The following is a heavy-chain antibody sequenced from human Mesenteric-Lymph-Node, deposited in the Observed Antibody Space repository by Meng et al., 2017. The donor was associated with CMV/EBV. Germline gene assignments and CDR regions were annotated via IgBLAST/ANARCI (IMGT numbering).Heavy chain of an antibody. CDR2: FTGFTHTT. CDR1: GDSMRTDKYH. J-gene: IGHJ4*02. Sequence: GGSLRLSCSVSGDSMRTDKYHWGWIRQAPGKGLEWVSTFTGFTHTTHYADSVRGRFTVSRDNSKNTLFLQMNSLTVDDTAVYYCAKHPIPTEGTDLFDYWGQGTLVTVSS. CDR3: AKHPIPTEGTDLFDY. D-gene: IGHD2-2*02. V-gene: IGHV3-23*01.